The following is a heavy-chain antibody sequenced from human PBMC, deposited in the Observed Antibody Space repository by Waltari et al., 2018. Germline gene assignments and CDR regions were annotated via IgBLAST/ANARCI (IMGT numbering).Heavy chain of an antibody. J-gene: IGHJ4*02. V-gene: IGHV3-7*01. CDR1: GINFSNYW. CDR3: AINQY. CDR2: IKPDGSEK. Sequence: EVQLVESGGGLVQPGGSLRLSCVVSGINFSNYWMNWVRQAPGKGLEWVANIKPDGSEKYYVDSVKGRLTISRDNAKNSLFLQMNSLSVDDMGVYYCAINQYWGQGTLVTVSS.